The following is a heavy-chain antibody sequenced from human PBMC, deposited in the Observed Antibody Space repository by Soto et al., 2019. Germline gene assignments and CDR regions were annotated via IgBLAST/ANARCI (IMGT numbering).Heavy chain of an antibody. J-gene: IGHJ3*01. CDR2: FYDLDGT. CDR1: GLTVSGKKY. V-gene: IGHV3-53*01. CDR3: ATWHLQEHAYDV. Sequence: PGGSLGLSCAVSGLTVSGKKYVAWVRQAPGKGLEWVSGFYDLDGTYYADSLKGRFTTSGDSSRTIVYLQMNDLRPEDTAVYYCATWHLQEHAYDVWGQGTTVTVSS. D-gene: IGHD4-4*01.